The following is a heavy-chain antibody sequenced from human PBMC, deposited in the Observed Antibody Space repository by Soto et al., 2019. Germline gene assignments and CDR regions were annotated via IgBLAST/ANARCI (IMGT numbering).Heavy chain of an antibody. CDR3: ARSLSSGWYAAFDI. V-gene: IGHV3-30-3*01. CDR1: GFTLSSYA. CDR2: ISYDGSNK. J-gene: IGHJ3*02. D-gene: IGHD6-19*01. Sequence: VGSLRLSCAASGFTLSSYAMHWVRQAPGKGLEWVAVISYDGSNKYYADSVKGRFTISRDNSKNTLYLQMNSLRAEDTAVYYCARSLSSGWYAAFDIWGQGTMVTVSS.